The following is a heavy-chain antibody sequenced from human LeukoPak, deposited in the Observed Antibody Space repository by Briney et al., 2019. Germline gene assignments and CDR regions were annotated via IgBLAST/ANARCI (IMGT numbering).Heavy chain of an antibody. CDR2: IYYSGST. Sequence: PSETLSLTCTISGGSISSYFWTWVRQPPGKGLEWIGYIYYSGSTNYNPSLKSRVTISLDTSKNQFSLKLSSVTAADTAVYYCARQEAVTKRYYFDFWGQGTLVTVS. CDR3: ARQEAVTKRYYFDF. D-gene: IGHD2-8*01. CDR1: GGSISSYF. V-gene: IGHV4-59*08. J-gene: IGHJ4*02.